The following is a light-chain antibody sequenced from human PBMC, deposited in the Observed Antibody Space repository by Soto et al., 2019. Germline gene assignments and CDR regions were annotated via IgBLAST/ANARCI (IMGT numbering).Light chain of an antibody. Sequence: VVMTQSPATLSVSPGERATLSCRASESVSTNLAWYQQKPGQAPRLLISGASSRAAGISARFSGSGSGTEFTLTISSLQSEDSAVCYCQQYNDWPPWTFGQGTKVEI. V-gene: IGKV3-15*01. CDR1: ESVSTN. CDR2: GAS. CDR3: QQYNDWPPWT. J-gene: IGKJ1*01.